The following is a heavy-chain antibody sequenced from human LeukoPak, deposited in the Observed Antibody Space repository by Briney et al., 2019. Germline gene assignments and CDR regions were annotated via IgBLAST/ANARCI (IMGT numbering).Heavy chain of an antibody. D-gene: IGHD6-13*01. CDR3: ARDYRVAAARSLDC. J-gene: IGHJ4*02. CDR2: IYYSGST. Sequence: PSQTLSLTCTVSGGSISSGDYYWNWIRQPPGKGLEWIGYIYYSGSTHYSPSLKSRVNMSVDTSKNQFSLKLSSVTAEDTAMYYCARDYRVAAARSLDCWGQGTLVTVSS. CDR1: GGSISSGDYY. V-gene: IGHV4-30-4*01.